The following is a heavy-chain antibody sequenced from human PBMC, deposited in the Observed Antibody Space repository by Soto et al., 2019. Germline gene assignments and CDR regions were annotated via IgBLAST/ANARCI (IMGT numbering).Heavy chain of an antibody. V-gene: IGHV3-49*03. Sequence: EVQLVETGGALVQPGRSLRLSCTASGFIFGDYAMSWFRQTPGKGLEWVSFIRSKTFGATTEYAASLKGRFTISRDDSKSIAYLQMNSLKTEDTAVYICARDRGYCGGGMFSSQNWFDSWGQGTRVTVSS. J-gene: IGHJ5*01. CDR2: IRSKTFGATT. CDR3: ARDRGYCGGGMFSSQNWFDS. D-gene: IGHD2-15*01. CDR1: GFIFGDYA.